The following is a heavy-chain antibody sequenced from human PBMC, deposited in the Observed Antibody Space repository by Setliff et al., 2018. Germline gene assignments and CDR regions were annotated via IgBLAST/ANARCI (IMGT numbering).Heavy chain of an antibody. CDR2: IYHSGSA. J-gene: IGHJ3*01. CDR1: GDSISSGDYF. Sequence: PSETLSLTCTVSGDSISSGDYFWSWIRQPPGKGLEWIAYIYHSGSAYYNRSLKSRVTMSVDTSKNQFSLHLTSVTAADTAVYYCAREVGTSTSSDAFDVWGQGMMVTVSS. V-gene: IGHV4-30-4*08. D-gene: IGHD1-26*01. CDR3: AREVGTSTSSDAFDV.